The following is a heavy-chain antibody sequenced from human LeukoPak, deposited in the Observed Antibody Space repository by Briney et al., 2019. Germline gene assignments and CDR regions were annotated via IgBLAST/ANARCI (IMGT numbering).Heavy chain of an antibody. D-gene: IGHD6-19*01. J-gene: IGHJ3*02. CDR1: GGSINSDSYS. Sequence: SQTLSLTCTVSGGSINSDSYSWTWIRQPAGMGLDWIGRIYTSGRTDYNPSLKSRVTISIDTSKNQFSLELRSVTAADTAVYYCTRGWSSGGAFDNWGQGTMVTVSS. CDR2: IYTSGRT. CDR3: TRGWSSGGAFDN. V-gene: IGHV4-61*02.